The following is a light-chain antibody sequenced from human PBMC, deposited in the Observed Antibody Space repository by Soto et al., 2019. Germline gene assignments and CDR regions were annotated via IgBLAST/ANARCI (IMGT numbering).Light chain of an antibody. CDR1: QSISVW. CDR3: QQYHSFSRT. CDR2: KAS. J-gene: IGKJ1*01. Sequence: DIQMTQSPSTLSASVGGRVTITCRASQSISVWLAWYQQKPGKAPQPLIYKASSLESGVPSRFSGSGSGTEFTLTISSLQPDDFATYFCQQYHSFSRTFGPGTRVEIK. V-gene: IGKV1-5*03.